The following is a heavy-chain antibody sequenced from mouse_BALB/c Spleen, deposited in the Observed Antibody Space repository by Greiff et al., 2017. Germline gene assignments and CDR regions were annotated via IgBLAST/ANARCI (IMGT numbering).Heavy chain of an antibody. D-gene: IGHD1-1*01. J-gene: IGHJ4*01. CDR3: TRGLGSSSYAMDY. CDR2: ISSGGSYT. Sequence: EVKLVESGGGLVKPGGSLKLSCAASGFTFSSYTMSWVRQTPEKRLEWVATISSGGSYTYYTDSVKGRFTISRDNAKNTLYLQMSSLKSEDTAMYYWTRGLGSSSYAMDYWGQGTSVTVSS. V-gene: IGHV5-6-4*01. CDR1: GFTFSSYT.